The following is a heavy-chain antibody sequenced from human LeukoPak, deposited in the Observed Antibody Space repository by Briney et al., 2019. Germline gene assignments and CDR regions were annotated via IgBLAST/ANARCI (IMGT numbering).Heavy chain of an antibody. CDR2: IYSGGST. Sequence: SVIYSGGSTYYADSVKGRFTISRDNSKNTLYLQMNSLRAEDTAVYYCARSKSIDYYYGMDVWGQGTTVTVSS. J-gene: IGHJ6*02. CDR3: ARSKSIDYYYGMDV. V-gene: IGHV3-53*01. D-gene: IGHD6-6*01.